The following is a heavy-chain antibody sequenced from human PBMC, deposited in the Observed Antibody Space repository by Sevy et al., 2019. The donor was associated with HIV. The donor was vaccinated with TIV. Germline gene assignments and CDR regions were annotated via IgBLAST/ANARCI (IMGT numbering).Heavy chain of an antibody. CDR2: ISSSSSYI. CDR3: ARTSRSSSSGAFDI. J-gene: IGHJ3*02. Sequence: GGSLRLSCAASGFTFSSYCMNWVRQAPGKGLEWVSSISSSSSYIYYADSVKGRFTISRDNAKNSLYLQMNSLRAEDTAVYYCARTSRSSSSGAFDIWGQGTMVTVSS. V-gene: IGHV3-21*01. CDR1: GFTFSSYC. D-gene: IGHD6-6*01.